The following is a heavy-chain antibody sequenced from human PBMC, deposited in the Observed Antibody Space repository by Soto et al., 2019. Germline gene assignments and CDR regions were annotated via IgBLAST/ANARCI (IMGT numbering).Heavy chain of an antibody. CDR1: GGSLTTYY. V-gene: IGHV4-59*12. CDR3: ARDDYADSGLGLDY. CDR2: IDHRGGT. D-gene: IGHD4-17*01. Sequence: QVQLEESGPRLVKPSETLSLRCTVSGGSLTTYYWNWVRQSPGKGLGWIGNIDHRGGTTYSPSFKTRVTMSVDTSKNPFSPNLNAVTAADTAMYYCARDDYADSGLGLDYWGQGILVTVSS. J-gene: IGHJ4*02.